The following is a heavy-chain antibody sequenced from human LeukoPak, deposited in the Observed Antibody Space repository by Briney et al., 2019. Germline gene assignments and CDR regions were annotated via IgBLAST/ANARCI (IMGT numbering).Heavy chain of an antibody. Sequence: GASVKVSCKASGDTFIPYTFSWVRQAPGQGLEWIGGIIPSLDVANYAHKFQGRVTLSVDRDTATTYMEVTSLRSEDTAIYYCARDHCSPGTCLGGHWGQGTLVTVSS. CDR1: GDTFIPYT. CDR2: IIPSLDVA. V-gene: IGHV1-69*10. CDR3: ARDHCSPGTCLGGH. J-gene: IGHJ4*02. D-gene: IGHD2-15*01.